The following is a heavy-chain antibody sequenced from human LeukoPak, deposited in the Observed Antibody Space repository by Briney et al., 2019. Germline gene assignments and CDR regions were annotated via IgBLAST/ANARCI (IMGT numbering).Heavy chain of an antibody. J-gene: IGHJ4*02. CDR3: ARGGSSGWYVGY. CDR2: INPNSGNT. CDR1: GYTFTGYY. V-gene: IGHV1-8*02. Sequence: ASVKVSCKASGYTFTGYYMHWVRQAPGQGLEWMGWINPNSGNTGYAQKFQGRVTMTRNTSISTAYMELSSLRSEDTAVYYCARGGSSGWYVGYWSQGTLVTVSS. D-gene: IGHD6-19*01.